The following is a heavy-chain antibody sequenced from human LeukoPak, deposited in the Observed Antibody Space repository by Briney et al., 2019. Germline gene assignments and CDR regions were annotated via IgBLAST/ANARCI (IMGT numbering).Heavy chain of an antibody. V-gene: IGHV4-61*02. J-gene: IGHJ4*02. CDR2: IYTSGST. CDR1: GGSISSGSYY. CDR3: ARETTVTTAFDY. D-gene: IGHD4-17*01. Sequence: PSETLSLTCTVSGGSISSGSYYWSWIRQPAGKGLEWIGRIYTSGSTNYNPSLKSRVTIPVDTSKNQFSLKLSSVTAADTAVYYCARETTVTTAFDYWGQGTLVTVSS.